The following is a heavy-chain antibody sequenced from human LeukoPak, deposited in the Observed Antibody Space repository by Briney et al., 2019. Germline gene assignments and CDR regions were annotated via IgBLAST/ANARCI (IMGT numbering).Heavy chain of an antibody. D-gene: IGHD3-22*01. J-gene: IGHJ4*02. CDR1: GFTFSSYW. CDR3: ARMGYYYDSSGWEAY. Sequence: PGGSLRHSCAASGFTFSSYWMSWVRQAPGKGLEWVANIKQDGSEKYYVDSVKGRFTISRDNAKNSLYLQMNSLRAEDTAVYYCARMGYYYDSSGWEAYWGQGTLVTVSS. V-gene: IGHV3-7*01. CDR2: IKQDGSEK.